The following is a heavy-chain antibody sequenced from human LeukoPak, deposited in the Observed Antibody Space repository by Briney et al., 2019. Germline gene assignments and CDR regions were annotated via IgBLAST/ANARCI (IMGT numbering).Heavy chain of an antibody. V-gene: IGHV4-34*01. CDR3: ARGFRMVVVYYFDY. CDR1: GGSFSGYY. Sequence: SETLSLTCAVYGGSFSGYYWSWIRQPPGKGLEWMGEINHSGSTNYNPSLKSRVTISVDTSKNQFSLKLSSVTAADTAVYYCARGFRMVVVYYFDYWGQGTLVTVSS. D-gene: IGHD3-22*01. J-gene: IGHJ4*02. CDR2: INHSGST.